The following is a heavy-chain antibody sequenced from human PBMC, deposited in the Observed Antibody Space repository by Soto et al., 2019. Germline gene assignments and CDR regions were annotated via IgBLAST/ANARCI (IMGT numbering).Heavy chain of an antibody. CDR2: ISGDGLST. Sequence: GGSLRLSCAGSGSTFSDFTMTWVRQAPGKGLEWVSAISGDGLSTYYAGSVKGRFTISRDNSKTTLYLQMNSLRAEDTAVYYCARRPDAFDIWGRGTMVTVSS. CDR1: GSTFSDFT. CDR3: ARRPDAFDI. V-gene: IGHV3-23*01. J-gene: IGHJ3*02.